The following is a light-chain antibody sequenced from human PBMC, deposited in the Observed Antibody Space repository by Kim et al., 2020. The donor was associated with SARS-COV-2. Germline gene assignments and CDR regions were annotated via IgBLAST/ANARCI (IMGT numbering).Light chain of an antibody. V-gene: IGLV3-19*01. CDR1: SLRSYY. CDR2: GKN. CDR3: NSRDSRGNHVV. J-gene: IGLJ2*01. Sequence: SSELTQDPAVSVALGQTVRITCQGDSLRSYYASWYQQKPGQAPVLVIYGKNNRPSGIPDRFSGSSSGNTASLTITGARAEDEADYYCNSRDSRGNHVVFGGGTQLTVL.